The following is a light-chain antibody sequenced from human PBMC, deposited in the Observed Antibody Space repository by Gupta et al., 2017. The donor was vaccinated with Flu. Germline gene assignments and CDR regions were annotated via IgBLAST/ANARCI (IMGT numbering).Light chain of an antibody. V-gene: IGLV2-8*01. CDR2: ELN. CDR3: SSYTGSNNLI. J-gene: IGLJ2*01. Sequence: QSALTQPPSASGSPGQSVTISCTGTSSDVGGYNYVSWYQQHPGKAPKLMIYELNKRPSGVPDRFSGSKSGNTASLTVSGLQTDDEADYYCSSYTGSNNLIFGGGTRLTVL. CDR1: SSDVGGYNY.